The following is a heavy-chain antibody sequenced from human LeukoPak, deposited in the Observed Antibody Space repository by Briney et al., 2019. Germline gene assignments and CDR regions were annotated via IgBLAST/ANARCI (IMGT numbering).Heavy chain of an antibody. CDR3: ARGGESKEAVVLKGWFDP. CDR1: GYTFTGYN. CDR2: LNPNSGGT. Sequence: ASVKVSCKASGYTFTGYNMHWVRQAPGQGLEWRGWLNPNSGGTNSAQKVQGRVTMTRDTSISTAYMELSRLGSDDTAVYFCARGGESKEAVVLKGWFDPWGQGTLVTVSS. D-gene: IGHD6-19*01. V-gene: IGHV1-2*02. J-gene: IGHJ5*02.